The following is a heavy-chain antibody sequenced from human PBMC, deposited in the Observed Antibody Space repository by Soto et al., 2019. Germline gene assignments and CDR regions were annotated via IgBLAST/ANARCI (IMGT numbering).Heavy chain of an antibody. V-gene: IGHV4-4*02. CDR2: IYHSGST. Sequence: SETLSLTCAVSGGSISSSNWWSWVRQPPGKGLEWIGEIYHSGSTNYNPSLKSRVTISVDKSKNQFSLKLSSVTAADTAVYYCARGVVVPAEGEANWFDPWGQGTLVTVSS. CDR3: ARGVVVPAEGEANWFDP. CDR1: GGSISSSNW. D-gene: IGHD2-2*01. J-gene: IGHJ5*02.